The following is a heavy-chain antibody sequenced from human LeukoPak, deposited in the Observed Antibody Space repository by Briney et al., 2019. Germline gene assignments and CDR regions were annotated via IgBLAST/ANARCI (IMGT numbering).Heavy chain of an antibody. CDR1: GYTFSNYW. Sequence: GESLKISCQTPGYTFSNYWIGWVRQMPGKGLEWMGSIYPADSDTRYSPSFQGHVTISADESISTASLQWTSLKASDTAMYYCATLLGSTAIDYWGQGTLVTVSS. J-gene: IGHJ4*02. CDR3: ATLLGSTAIDY. V-gene: IGHV5-51*01. CDR2: IYPADSDT. D-gene: IGHD5-18*01.